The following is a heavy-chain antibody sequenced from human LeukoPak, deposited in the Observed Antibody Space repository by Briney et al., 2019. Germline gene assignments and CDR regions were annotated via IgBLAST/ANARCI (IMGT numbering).Heavy chain of an antibody. D-gene: IGHD6-13*01. CDR2: IYYSGST. J-gene: IGHJ4*02. CDR1: GGSISSYY. CDR3: ARRHPNSSRLSRPMDFDY. Sequence: SETLSLTCTVSGGSISSYYWSWIRQPPGKGLEWIGYIYYSGSTNYNPSLTSRVTISVDTSKNQFSLKLSSVTAADTAVYYCARRHPNSSRLSRPMDFDYWGQGTLVTVSS. V-gene: IGHV4-59*12.